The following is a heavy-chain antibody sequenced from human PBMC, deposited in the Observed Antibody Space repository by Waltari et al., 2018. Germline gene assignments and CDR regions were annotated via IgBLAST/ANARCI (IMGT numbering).Heavy chain of an antibody. CDR1: GDTVSSFA. V-gene: IGHV1-69*15. J-gene: IGHJ1*01. CDR3: AQWGSGYSREYFQH. CDR2: IIPRYGLV. D-gene: IGHD6-25*01. Sequence: QVQLVQSGAEVKKSGSSVKVSCKASGDTVSSFATSWVRQAPGQGLEWVGRIIPRYGLVNYAQDLQGRATISADESTTTAYLELTSLSPEDTAVYYCAQWGSGYSREYFQHWGQGTLITVFS.